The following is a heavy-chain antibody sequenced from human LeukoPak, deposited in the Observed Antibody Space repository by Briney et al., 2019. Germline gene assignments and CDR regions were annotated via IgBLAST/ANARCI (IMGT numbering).Heavy chain of an antibody. CDR2: IYRNDDK. CDR3: ARRKVGGNSVEFDY. V-gene: IGHV2-5*01. CDR1: GFSLSPSGVG. J-gene: IGHJ4*02. D-gene: IGHD4-23*01. Sequence: SGPTLVKPTQTLTLTCTCSGFSLSPSGVGVGWIRQPPGKALEWLALIYRNDDKRYTPSLKNRLTITKDTSKNQVDLTMTNMDPVDTATYFCARRKVGGNSVEFDYWGQGIMVTVSS.